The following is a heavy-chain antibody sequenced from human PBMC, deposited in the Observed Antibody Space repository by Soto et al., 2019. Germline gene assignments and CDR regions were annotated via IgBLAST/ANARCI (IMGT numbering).Heavy chain of an antibody. D-gene: IGHD1-26*01. V-gene: IGHV1-69*12. CDR2: IIPIFGTA. Sequence: QVQLVQSGAKVKKPGSSVKVSCKASGGTFSSYAISGVRQAPGQGLEWMGGIIPIFGTADYAQKFQGRVTITADESTSTAYMELSSLRSEDTAVYYCASHSGSSPEGRYYYGMDVWGQGTTVTVSS. CDR1: GGTFSSYA. J-gene: IGHJ6*02. CDR3: ASHSGSSPEGRYYYGMDV.